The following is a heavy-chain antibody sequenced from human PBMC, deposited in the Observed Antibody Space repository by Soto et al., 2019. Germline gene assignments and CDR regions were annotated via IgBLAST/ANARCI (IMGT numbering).Heavy chain of an antibody. CDR3: ERGYDLWSGYYYPSGMDV. Sequence: QVQLVESGGGVVQPGRSLRLSCAASGFTFSSYAMHWVHQAPGKGLEWVAVISYDGSNKNYADSVKSRFTISRDNSKNTLYMQMTRLRAEDTALYYCERGYDLWSGYYYPSGMDVCGQGTTVTVSS. CDR1: GFTFSSYA. D-gene: IGHD3-3*01. V-gene: IGHV3-30-3*01. J-gene: IGHJ6*02. CDR2: ISYDGSNK.